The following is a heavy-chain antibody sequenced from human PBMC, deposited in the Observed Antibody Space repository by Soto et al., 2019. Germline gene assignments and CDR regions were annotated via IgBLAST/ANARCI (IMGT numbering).Heavy chain of an antibody. D-gene: IGHD3-3*01. CDR3: ARDPATFGVVPYFDY. V-gene: IGHV1-58*01. J-gene: IGHJ4*02. Sequence: SVKVSCKASGFTFTSSAVQWVRQARGQRLEWIGWIVVGSCNTNYAQKFQERVTITRDMSTSTAYMELSSLRSEDTAVYYCARDPATFGVVPYFDYWGQGTLVTVSS. CDR1: GFTFTSSA. CDR2: IVVGSCNT.